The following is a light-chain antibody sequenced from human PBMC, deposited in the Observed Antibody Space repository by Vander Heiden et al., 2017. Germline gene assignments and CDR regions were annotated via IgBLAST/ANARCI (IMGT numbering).Light chain of an antibody. CDR2: GAS. CDR1: QSVSSSY. V-gene: IGKV3-20*01. Sequence: EIVFTQSPATLSLFPGERATLSCRASQSVSSSYLAWYQQKPGQAPRLLIYGASSRATGIPDRFSGSGSGTDFTLTISRLEPEDFAVYYCQQYGSSPPMYTFGQGTKLEIK. J-gene: IGKJ2*01. CDR3: QQYGSSPPMYT.